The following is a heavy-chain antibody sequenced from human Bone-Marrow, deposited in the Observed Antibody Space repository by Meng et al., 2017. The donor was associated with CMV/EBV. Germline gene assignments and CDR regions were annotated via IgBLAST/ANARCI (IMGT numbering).Heavy chain of an antibody. J-gene: IGHJ6*02. V-gene: IGHV3-30*04. CDR2: ISYDGSNK. CDR3: ARGYDILTGLINGMDV. D-gene: IGHD3-9*01. CDR1: GFTFSSYA. Sequence: GESLKISCAASGFTFSSYAMHWVRQAPGKGLEWVAVISYDGSNKYYADSVKGRFTISRDNSKNTLYLQMNSLRAEDTAVYYGARGYDILTGLINGMDVWGQGTTVTVSS.